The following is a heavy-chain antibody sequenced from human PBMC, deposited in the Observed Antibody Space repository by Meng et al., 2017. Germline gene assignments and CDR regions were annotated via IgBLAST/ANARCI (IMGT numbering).Heavy chain of an antibody. CDR1: GYSFTSYW. V-gene: IGHV5-51*01. CDR3: ARHGRIVGATFYYGMEV. D-gene: IGHD1-26*01. J-gene: IGHJ6*02. CDR2: IYPGDSDT. Sequence: GESLKISCKGSGYSFTSYWIGWVRQMPGKGLEWMGIIYPGDSDTRYSPSFQGQVTISADKSISTAYLQWSSLKASDTAMYYCARHGRIVGATFYYGMEVWGQGTTVNVSS.